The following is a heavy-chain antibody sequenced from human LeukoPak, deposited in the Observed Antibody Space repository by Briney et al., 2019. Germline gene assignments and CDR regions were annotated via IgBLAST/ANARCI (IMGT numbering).Heavy chain of an antibody. J-gene: IGHJ2*01. CDR1: GGSISSSSAY. Sequence: SETLSLTCTVSGGSISSSSAYWGWIRQPPGKGLEWIGYIYYSGSTNYNPSLKSRVTISVDTSKNQFSLKLSSVTAADTAVYYCARAPYWYFDLWGRGTLVTVSS. CDR3: ARAPYWYFDL. V-gene: IGHV4-61*05. CDR2: IYYSGST.